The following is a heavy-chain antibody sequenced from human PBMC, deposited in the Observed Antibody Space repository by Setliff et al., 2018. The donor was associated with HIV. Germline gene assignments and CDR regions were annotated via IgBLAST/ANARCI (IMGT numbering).Heavy chain of an antibody. CDR2: IYTSGST. D-gene: IGHD3-16*02. CDR3: ARGGYDYVWGSYRYPYYYYYMDV. V-gene: IGHV4-4*07. Sequence: SETLSLTCTVSGGSISSYYWSWIRQPAGKGLEWIGRIYTSGSTNYNPSLKSRVTMSVDTSKNRFSLQLSSVTAADTAVYYCARGGYDYVWGSYRYPYYYYYMDVWGKGTTVTVSS. CDR1: GGSISSYY. J-gene: IGHJ6*03.